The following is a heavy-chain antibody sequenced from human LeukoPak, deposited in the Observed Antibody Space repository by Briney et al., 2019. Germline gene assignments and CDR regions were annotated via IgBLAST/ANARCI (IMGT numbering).Heavy chain of an antibody. CDR2: ISSSSSYI. CDR1: GFTFSSYS. Sequence: PGGSLRLSCAASGFTFSSYSMNWVRQAPGKGLEWVSSISSSSSYIYYADSVKGRFTISRDNAKNSLYLQMNSLRAEDTAVYYCAKDGGFGSYLSHYYFGYWGQGTLVTVSS. CDR3: AKDGGFGSYLSHYYFGY. D-gene: IGHD1-26*01. J-gene: IGHJ4*02. V-gene: IGHV3-21*04.